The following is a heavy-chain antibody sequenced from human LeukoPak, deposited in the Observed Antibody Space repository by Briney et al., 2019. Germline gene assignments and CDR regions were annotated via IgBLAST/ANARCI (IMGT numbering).Heavy chain of an antibody. CDR1: GGTFSSYA. Sequence: SVKVSCKASGGTFSSYAISWVRQAPGQGLEWMGGIIPIFGTANYAQKFQGRVTITTDESTSTAYMELSSLRSGDTAVYYCARAPDSTMYYFDYWGQGTLVTVSS. CDR2: IIPIFGTA. V-gene: IGHV1-69*05. D-gene: IGHD2-2*01. CDR3: ARAPDSTMYYFDY. J-gene: IGHJ4*02.